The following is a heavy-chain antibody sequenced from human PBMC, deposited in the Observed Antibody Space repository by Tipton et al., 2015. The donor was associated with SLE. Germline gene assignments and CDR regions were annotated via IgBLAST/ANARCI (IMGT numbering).Heavy chain of an antibody. V-gene: IGHV6-1*01. CDR3: ARVWGTGSRGVDY. CDR1: GDSVSTNSAA. D-gene: IGHD2-2*01. Sequence: GLVKPSQTLSLTCAISGDSVSTNSAAWTWIRQSPSRGLEWLGRTYYRSKWSSDYAVSVKSRITINPDTSKNQFSLQLNSVTPEDTAVYYCARVWGTGSRGVDYWGQGTLVTVSS. J-gene: IGHJ4*02. CDR2: TYYRSKWSS.